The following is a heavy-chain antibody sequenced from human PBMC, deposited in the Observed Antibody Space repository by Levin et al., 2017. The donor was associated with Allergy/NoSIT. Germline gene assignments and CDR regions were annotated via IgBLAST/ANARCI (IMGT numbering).Heavy chain of an antibody. J-gene: IGHJ4*02. CDR2: ISGSGGST. Sequence: GGSLRLSCGASGFTFSIYAMSWVRQAPGKGLEWVSGISGSGGSTYYADSVKGRFTISRDNSKNTLFLQMNTLRPEDTAVYFCARVLGRRSVVGAGPDYWGQGTLVTVS. D-gene: IGHD1-26*01. V-gene: IGHV3-23*01. CDR3: ARVLGRRSVVGAGPDY. CDR1: GFTFSIYA.